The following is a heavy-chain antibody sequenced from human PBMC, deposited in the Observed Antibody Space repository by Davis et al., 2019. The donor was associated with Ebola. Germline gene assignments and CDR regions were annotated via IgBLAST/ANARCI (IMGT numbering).Heavy chain of an antibody. CDR1: GFTVSSNY. D-gene: IGHD1-26*01. Sequence: PGGSLRLSCAASGFTVSSNYMSWVRQAPGKRLEWVSIIGLAYDTYYPDSVRGRFTISRDNSENTLYLQMSSLTAEDTGLYYCASREVGLHNLFWGQGTLVTVSS. CDR3: ASREVGLHNLF. V-gene: IGHV3-53*01. J-gene: IGHJ4*02. CDR2: IGLAYDT.